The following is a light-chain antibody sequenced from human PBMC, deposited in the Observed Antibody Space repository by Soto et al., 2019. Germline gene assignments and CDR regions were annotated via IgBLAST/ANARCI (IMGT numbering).Light chain of an antibody. Sequence: QSVLTQPPSVSGAPGQRVTISCTGSSSNIGAGYDVHWYQQLPGTAPKLLIYGNSNRPSGVPDRFSGSKSGTSASLAITGLQAHDEADYYSQSYDSSLSGYVFGTWTKVAVL. CDR1: SSNIGAGYD. V-gene: IGLV1-40*01. CDR3: QSYDSSLSGYV. J-gene: IGLJ1*01. CDR2: GNS.